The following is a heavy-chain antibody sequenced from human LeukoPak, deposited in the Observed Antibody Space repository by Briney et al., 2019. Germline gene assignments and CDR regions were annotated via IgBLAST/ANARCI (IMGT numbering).Heavy chain of an antibody. D-gene: IGHD3/OR15-3a*01. J-gene: IGHJ4*02. Sequence: GGSLRLSCAASGFTFSNYWMSWVRQAPGKGVEWVANIHPDGNEKYHVDSVKGRFTISRDNAKNLLHLQMDSLRVEDTAVYYCARGDDFSGDYWGQGTLVTVSS. CDR3: ARGDDFSGDY. CDR1: GFTFSNYW. CDR2: IHPDGNEK. V-gene: IGHV3-7*04.